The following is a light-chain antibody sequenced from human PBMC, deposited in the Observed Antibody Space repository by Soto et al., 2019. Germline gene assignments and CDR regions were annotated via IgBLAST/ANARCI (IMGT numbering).Light chain of an antibody. J-gene: IGKJ5*01. CDR2: GAS. CDR1: QSVSSSY. Sequence: EIVLTQSPGTLSFSPGERATLSCRAIQSVSSSYLAWYQQKPGQAPRLLIYGASSRATGIPDRFSGSGSGTDFTLTISRLEPEDFAVYYCQQYGSSPPITLGQGTRLEIK. CDR3: QQYGSSPPIT. V-gene: IGKV3-20*01.